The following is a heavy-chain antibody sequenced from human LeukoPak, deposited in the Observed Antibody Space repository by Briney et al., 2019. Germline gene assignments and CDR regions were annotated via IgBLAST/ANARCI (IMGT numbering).Heavy chain of an antibody. CDR1: GFTFSSYW. D-gene: IGHD1-26*01. J-gene: IGHJ5*02. Sequence: GGSLRLSCAASGFTFSSYWMHWVRQGPGKGLVWVSRINSDGSSTSYADSLKGRFTISRDNAKNTLYLQMNSLRAEDTAVYYCARGAQSWEPDNWFDPWGQGTLVTVSS. CDR2: INSDGSST. V-gene: IGHV3-74*01. CDR3: ARGAQSWEPDNWFDP.